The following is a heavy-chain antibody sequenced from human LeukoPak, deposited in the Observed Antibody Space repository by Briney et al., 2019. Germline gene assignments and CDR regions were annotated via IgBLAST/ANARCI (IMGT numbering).Heavy chain of an antibody. D-gene: IGHD3-3*01. CDR2: MNPNSGNT. V-gene: IGHV1-8*01. Sequence: ASVKVSCKASGYTFTSYDINWVRQATGQGLEWMGWMNPNSGNTGYAQKFQGRVTITRNTSISTAYMELSSLRSEDTAVYYCARGLYDFWSGYYYYFDYWGQGNRVTVTS. J-gene: IGHJ4*02. CDR3: ARGLYDFWSGYYYYFDY. CDR1: GYTFTSYD.